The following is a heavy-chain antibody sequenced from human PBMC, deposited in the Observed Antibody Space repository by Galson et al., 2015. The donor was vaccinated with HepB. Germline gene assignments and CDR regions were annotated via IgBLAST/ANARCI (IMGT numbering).Heavy chain of an antibody. CDR3: AIVDYYGSGSYYNADY. J-gene: IGHJ4*02. V-gene: IGHV3-30*03. D-gene: IGHD3-10*01. CDR2: PSYDGSNK. CDR1: AFTFSSYG. Sequence: SLRLSCAAAAFTFSSYGLHGARQAPCKGLDGVAVPSYDGSNKYYADSVKGRFTIPRDNSKNTLFLQMNSLRAEDTAVYYCAIVDYYGSGSYYNADYWGQGTLVTVSS.